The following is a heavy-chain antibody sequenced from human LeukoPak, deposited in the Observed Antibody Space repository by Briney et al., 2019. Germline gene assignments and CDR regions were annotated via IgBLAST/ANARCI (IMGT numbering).Heavy chain of an antibody. CDR3: ANGDCRGGRCSSGAY. Sequence: GGSQTLSCVASGCSFNTYGMQWVRQAPGKGLEWVAYTRDDGSKNWYGDSVKGRFTIFRDNSKNTLYLQMNSLRGEDTAVYYCANGDCRGGRCSSGAYWGQGTLVAVSS. D-gene: IGHD2-15*01. CDR2: TRDDGSKN. V-gene: IGHV3-30*02. J-gene: IGHJ4*02. CDR1: GCSFNTYG.